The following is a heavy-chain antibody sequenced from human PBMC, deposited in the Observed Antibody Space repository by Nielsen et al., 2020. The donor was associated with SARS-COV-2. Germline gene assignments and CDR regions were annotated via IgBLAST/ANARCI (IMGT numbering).Heavy chain of an antibody. D-gene: IGHD4-17*01. Sequence: GESLKISCAASGFTVSRNYMSWVRQAPGKGLAWVSVIHEDGSSYYADSVEGRFTISRDNSTNILDLHMNSLRAEDTAVYYCVRDKDSTTENLRMDVWGQGTTVTVSS. V-gene: IGHV3-53*01. CDR3: VRDKDSTTENLRMDV. J-gene: IGHJ6*02. CDR2: IHEDGSS. CDR1: GFTVSRNY.